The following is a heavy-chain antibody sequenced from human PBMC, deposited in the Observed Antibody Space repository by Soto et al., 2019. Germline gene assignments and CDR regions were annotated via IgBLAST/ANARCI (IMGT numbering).Heavy chain of an antibody. CDR1: GFTFSSYW. Sequence: PGGSLRLSCAASGFTFSSYWMSWVRQVPGKGLEWVANIKQDGSEKYYVDSVKGRFTISRDNAKNSLYLQMNSLRAEDTAVYYCARVIVVVVAATSASFDYWGQGTLVTVSS. CDR3: ARVIVVVVAATSASFDY. J-gene: IGHJ4*02. D-gene: IGHD2-15*01. V-gene: IGHV3-7*03. CDR2: IKQDGSEK.